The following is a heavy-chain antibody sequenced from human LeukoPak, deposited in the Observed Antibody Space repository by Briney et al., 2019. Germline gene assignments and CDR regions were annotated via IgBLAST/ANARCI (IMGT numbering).Heavy chain of an antibody. J-gene: IGHJ3*02. V-gene: IGHV3-23*01. Sequence: WIRQPPGKGLEWVSVISGSGDATYYADSVRGRFTISRDNSKDTLYLQMNSLRAEDTAVYHCAKDKTYSDFWNGHDAFDIWGQGTMVTVSS. CDR3: AKDKTYSDFWNGHDAFDI. D-gene: IGHD3/OR15-3a*01. CDR2: ISGSGDAT.